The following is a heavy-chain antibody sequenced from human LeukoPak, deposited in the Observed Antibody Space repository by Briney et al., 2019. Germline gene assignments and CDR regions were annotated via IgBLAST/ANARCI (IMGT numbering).Heavy chain of an antibody. J-gene: IGHJ4*02. CDR3: AREFSGNAVYDY. V-gene: IGHV3-53*01. CDR1: GFTVSSYY. D-gene: IGHD4-23*01. CDR2: LYRDGST. Sequence: GGSLRLSCAASGFTVSSYYMSWVRQSPGKGLEWVSVLYRDGSTYYADSVTGRFTTSRDNSKNTLYLQMNSLRTEDTAVYYCAREFSGNAVYDYWGQGTLVTVSS.